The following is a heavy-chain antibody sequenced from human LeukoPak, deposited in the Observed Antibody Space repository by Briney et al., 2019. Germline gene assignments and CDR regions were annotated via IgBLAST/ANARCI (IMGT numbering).Heavy chain of an antibody. Sequence: SETLSLACTVSGGSISGSTYYWGWVRQPPGKGLEWIGGIYYSGTTYYNPSLKSRVTISVDTSKNQFSLKLSSVTAADTAVFYCARHGLGSSWYVDYWGQGTLVTVSP. CDR3: ARHGLGSSWYVDY. CDR2: IYYSGTT. CDR1: GGSISGSTYY. D-gene: IGHD6-13*01. J-gene: IGHJ4*02. V-gene: IGHV4-39*01.